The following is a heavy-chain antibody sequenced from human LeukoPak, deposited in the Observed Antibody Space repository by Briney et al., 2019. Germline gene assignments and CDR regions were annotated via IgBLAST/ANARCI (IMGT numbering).Heavy chain of an antibody. CDR2: ISAYNGNT. J-gene: IGHJ3*02. CDR3: ARDSRAIVVVPAAGGLDDAFDI. CDR1: GYTFTSYG. D-gene: IGHD2-2*01. V-gene: IGHV1-18*01. Sequence: ASVKVSCKASGYTFTSYGISWVRQAPGQGLEWMGWISAYNGNTNYAQKLQGRVTMTTDTSTSTAYMELRSLRSDDTAVYYCARDSRAIVVVPAAGGLDDAFDIWGQGTMATVSS.